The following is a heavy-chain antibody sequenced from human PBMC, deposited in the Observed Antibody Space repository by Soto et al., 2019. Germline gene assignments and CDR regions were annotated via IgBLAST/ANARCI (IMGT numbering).Heavy chain of an antibody. D-gene: IGHD3-22*01. CDR1: GGTFSSSV. CDR3: ASLSSTYEISGYFDY. V-gene: IGHV1-69*06. CDR2: IVPFFGTA. J-gene: IGHJ4*02. Sequence: ASVKVSCKASGGTFSSSVISWVRQAPGRGLEWMGGIVPFFGTANYALNFQGRVTITADKSTSTVYMDLSNLRSDDTAVYYCASLSSTYEISGYFDYWGQGTLVTVSS.